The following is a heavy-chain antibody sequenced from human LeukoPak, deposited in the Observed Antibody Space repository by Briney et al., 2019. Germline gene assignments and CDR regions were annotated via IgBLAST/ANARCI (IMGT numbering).Heavy chain of an antibody. D-gene: IGHD3-3*01. J-gene: IGHJ4*02. CDR1: GFTFSSYA. V-gene: IGHV3-23*01. CDR3: ANQEAYYDFWSGYYGY. Sequence: GGSLRLSCAASGFTFSSYAMSWVRQAPGKGLEWVSAISGSGGSTYYADSVKGRFTISRDNSKNTLYLQMNSLRAEDTAVYYCANQEAYYDFWSGYYGYWGQGTLVTVSS. CDR2: ISGSGGST.